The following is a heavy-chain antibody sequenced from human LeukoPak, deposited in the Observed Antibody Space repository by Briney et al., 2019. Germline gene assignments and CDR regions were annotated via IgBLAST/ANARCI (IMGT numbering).Heavy chain of an antibody. J-gene: IGHJ4*02. V-gene: IGHV3-74*01. Sequence: GGSLRLSCAAPGFTFSNYWMHWVRQVPGKGLVWVSYIDSDGSDTTYADSVKGRFTISRDNTKNTLYLHMNSLRAEDTAVYYCARDGDYYGSDLDYWGQGTLVTVSS. CDR3: ARDGDYYGSDLDY. CDR2: IDSDGSDT. CDR1: GFTFSNYW. D-gene: IGHD3-10*01.